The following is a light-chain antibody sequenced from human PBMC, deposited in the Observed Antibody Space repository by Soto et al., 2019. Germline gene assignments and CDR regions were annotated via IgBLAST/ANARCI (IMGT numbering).Light chain of an antibody. V-gene: IGKV1-39*01. CDR3: QQSYVTPWT. J-gene: IGKJ1*01. Sequence: DIQMTQSPSSLSASIGDRVTISCRASQDISSSLNWYQHKSGKAPKLLIYAASGLHSGVPSRFSGSGSGTDFTLTISSLQPEDFATYYCQQSYVTPWTFGQGTMVDI. CDR2: AAS. CDR1: QDISSS.